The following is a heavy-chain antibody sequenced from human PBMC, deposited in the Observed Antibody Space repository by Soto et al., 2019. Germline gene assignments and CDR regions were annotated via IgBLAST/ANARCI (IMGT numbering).Heavy chain of an antibody. CDR3: ARDNDRLQFGGNYCYSLDV. V-gene: IGHV1-69*12. J-gene: IGHJ6*02. CDR1: GGTFSSSA. D-gene: IGHD4-4*01. CDR2: IIPLFRTT. Sequence: QVQLVQSGAEMKEPGSSVKVSCKTSGGTFSSSAISWLRQAPGQGLEWMGGIIPLFRTTDYAQKFQGRVTIAADESTSTAYRELSSLRSEDTAVYYCARDNDRLQFGGNYCYSLDVWGQGTTITVSS.